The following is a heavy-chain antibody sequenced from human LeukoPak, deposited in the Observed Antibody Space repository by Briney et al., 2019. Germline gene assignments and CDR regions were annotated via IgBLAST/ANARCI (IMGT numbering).Heavy chain of an antibody. Sequence: PGGSLRLSCAASGFTFSSYAMHWVRQAPGKGLEWVAVISYDGSNKYYADSVKGRFTISRDNSKNTLYLQMNSLRAEDTAVYYCARGRYCSGGSCSKYYYYMDVWGKGTTVTVSS. J-gene: IGHJ6*03. V-gene: IGHV3-30*04. CDR3: ARGRYCSGGSCSKYYYYMDV. CDR2: ISYDGSNK. CDR1: GFTFSSYA. D-gene: IGHD2-15*01.